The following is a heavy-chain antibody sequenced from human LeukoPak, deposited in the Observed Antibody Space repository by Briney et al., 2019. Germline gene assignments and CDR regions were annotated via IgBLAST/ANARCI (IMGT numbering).Heavy chain of an antibody. CDR2: VSCGGTCI. CDR3: ARDRPTGSSRLFVVQ. Sequence: PGGPLRLSCTASGFSFSTYAMTWVRRAPGKGLEWIASVSCGGTCIYTADAGSVRFTISRDNTKNSLYLVMNSMRVEDTAIYYCARDRPTGSSRLFVVQWGQGTPVTVSS. D-gene: IGHD3-3*01. J-gene: IGHJ4*02. V-gene: IGHV3-21*01. CDR1: GFSFSTYA.